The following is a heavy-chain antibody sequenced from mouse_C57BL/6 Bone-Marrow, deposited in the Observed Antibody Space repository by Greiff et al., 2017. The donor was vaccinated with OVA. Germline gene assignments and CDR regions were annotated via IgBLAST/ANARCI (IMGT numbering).Heavy chain of an antibody. CDR1: GFTFSSYT. CDR2: ISGGGGNT. Sequence: EVHLVESGGGLVKPGGSLKLSCAASGFTFSSYTMSWVRQTPEKRLEWVATISGGGGNTYYPDSVKGRFTISRDNAKNTLYLQMSSLRSEDTALYYCARRGYYYGRYFDVWGTGTTVTVSS. V-gene: IGHV5-9*01. CDR3: ARRGYYYGRYFDV. D-gene: IGHD1-1*01. J-gene: IGHJ1*03.